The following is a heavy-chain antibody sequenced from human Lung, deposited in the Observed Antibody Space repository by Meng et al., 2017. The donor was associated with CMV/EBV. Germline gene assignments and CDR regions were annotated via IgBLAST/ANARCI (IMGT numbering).Heavy chain of an antibody. D-gene: IGHD6-19*01. J-gene: IGHJ4*02. V-gene: IGHV7-4-1*01. CDR2: ININTGNP. Sequence: QVQLVQSGSELKKPGDSVKVSCQAAGYTFTSSSMNWVRHAPGQGLEWKGWININTGNPTYAQGFTGRFVFSLDTSVSTAYLQIDSLKADDTAVYYCARGNGWRFDYWGQGTLVTVSS. CDR3: ARGNGWRFDY. CDR1: GYTFTSSS.